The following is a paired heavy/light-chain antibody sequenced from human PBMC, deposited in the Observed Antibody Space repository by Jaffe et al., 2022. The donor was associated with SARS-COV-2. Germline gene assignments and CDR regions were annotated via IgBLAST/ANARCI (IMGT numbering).Light chain of an antibody. V-gene: IGKV1-33*01. CDR2: DAS. J-gene: IGKJ1*01. CDR3: QQYDNLPWT. Sequence: DIQMTQSPSSLSASVGDRVTITCQASQDINNYLNWYQQKPGKAPKLLIYDASNLEIGVPSKFRGSGSGTDFTFTISSLQPEDIATYYCQQYDNLPWTFGQGTKVEIK. CDR1: QDINNY.
Heavy chain of an antibody. J-gene: IGHJ6*02. CDR2: IYPGDSET. CDR1: GYSFPTYW. V-gene: IGHV5-51*01. D-gene: IGHD1-20*01. CDR3: ARAYIRDYGMDV. Sequence: EVQLVQSGAEVKKPGESLKISCKGSGYSFPTYWIAWVRQMPGKGLEWMGIIYPGDSETRYSPSFQGRVTLSADKSISTAYLQWSSLKASDTAMYYCARAYIRDYGMDVWGQGTTVTVSS.